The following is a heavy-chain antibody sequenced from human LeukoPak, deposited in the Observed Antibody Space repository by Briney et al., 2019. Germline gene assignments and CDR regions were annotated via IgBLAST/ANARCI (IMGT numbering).Heavy chain of an antibody. CDR3: ARDSGETGFWSGSYFDY. Sequence: ASVKVSCKASGYTFTSYGISWVRQAPGQGLEWMGWISAYNGNTNYAQKLQGRVTMTTDTSTSTAYMELRSLRSDDTAVYYCARDSGETGFWSGSYFDYWGQGTLVTVSS. V-gene: IGHV1-18*01. CDR1: GYTFTSYG. CDR2: ISAYNGNT. D-gene: IGHD3-3*01. J-gene: IGHJ4*02.